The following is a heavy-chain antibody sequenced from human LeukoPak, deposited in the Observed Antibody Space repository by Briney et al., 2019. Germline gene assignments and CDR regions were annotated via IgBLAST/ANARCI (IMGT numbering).Heavy chain of an antibody. CDR3: AREYSGYYYYYYMDV. Sequence: GGCLRLSCAAAGFTVSSNYTTWVRQAPGKGLEWVSVIYSGGGTYYADSVKGRFTISRDNAKNSLYLQMNSLRAEDTAVYYCAREYSGYYYYYYMDVWGKGTTVTVSS. D-gene: IGHD5-12*01. J-gene: IGHJ6*03. CDR1: GFTVSSNY. V-gene: IGHV3-53*01. CDR2: IYSGGGT.